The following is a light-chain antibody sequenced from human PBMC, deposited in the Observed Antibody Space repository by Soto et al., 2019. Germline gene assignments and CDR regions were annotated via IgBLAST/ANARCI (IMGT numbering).Light chain of an antibody. Sequence: DIQMTQSPSTLSASVGDRVTITCRASQSLNSLLAWYQQKPGRAPKLLIYDASTLESGVPSRSSGSGSGTEFTLTISSLQTDDFATYYCQQYNSYSSWTFGQGTKVDIK. CDR1: QSLNSL. CDR3: QQYNSYSSWT. CDR2: DAS. J-gene: IGKJ1*01. V-gene: IGKV1-5*01.